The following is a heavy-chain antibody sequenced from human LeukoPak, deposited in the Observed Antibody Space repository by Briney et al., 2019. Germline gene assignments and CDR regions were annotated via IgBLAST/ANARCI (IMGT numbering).Heavy chain of an antibody. V-gene: IGHV3-43*02. Sequence: PGGSLRLSCAASGFTFDDYAMHWVRQRQGKGMEWVSLISGDGGSTYYVDSVKGGFTISRDNSKNSLYLQMNSLRTEDTALYYCAKDVTVQHWGQGTLVTVSS. CDR3: AKDVTVQH. CDR1: GFTFDDYA. J-gene: IGHJ1*01. CDR2: ISGDGGST.